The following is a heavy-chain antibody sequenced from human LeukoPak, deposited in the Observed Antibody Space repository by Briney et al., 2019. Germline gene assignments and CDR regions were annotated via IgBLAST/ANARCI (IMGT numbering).Heavy chain of an antibody. J-gene: IGHJ6*02. V-gene: IGHV1-46*01. CDR1: GYTFTSYY. CDR3: ARGARWLQPPGPYYYGMDV. D-gene: IGHD5-24*01. CDR2: INPSGGST. Sequence: ASVKVSCKASGYTFTSYYMHWVRQAPGQGLEWMRIINPSGGSTSYAQKFQGRVTMTRDTSTSTVYMELSSLRSEDTAVYYCARGARWLQPPGPYYYGMDVWGQGTTVTVSS.